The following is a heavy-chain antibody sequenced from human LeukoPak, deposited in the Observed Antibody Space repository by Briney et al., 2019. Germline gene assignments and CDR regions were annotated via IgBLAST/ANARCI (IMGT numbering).Heavy chain of an antibody. V-gene: IGHV3-23*01. J-gene: IGHJ3*02. CDR2: ISGSGGST. D-gene: IGHD3-10*01. Sequence: GGSLRLSCAASGFTFSSYAMSWVRQAPGKGLEWVSAISGSGGSTYYADSVKGRFTISRDNSKNTLYLQMNSLRAEDTAVYYCAKERNYYGSGTRGDAFDIWGQGTMVTVSS. CDR1: GFTFSSYA. CDR3: AKERNYYGSGTRGDAFDI.